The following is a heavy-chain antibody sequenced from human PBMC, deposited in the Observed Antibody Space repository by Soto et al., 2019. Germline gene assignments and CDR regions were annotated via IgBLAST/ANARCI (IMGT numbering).Heavy chain of an antibody. CDR3: ARLKSDIRIAMVRGYYYYYMDV. V-gene: IGHV4-39*01. J-gene: IGHJ6*03. D-gene: IGHD3-10*01. CDR2: IYYSGST. Sequence: QLQLQESGPGLVKPSETLSLTCTVSGGSISSSSYYWGWIRQPPGKGLEWIGSIYYSGSTYYNTSLKIRVTISVDTSKNQFSLKLSSVTAADTAVYYCARLKSDIRIAMVRGYYYYYMDVWGKGTTVTVSS. CDR1: GGSISSSSYY.